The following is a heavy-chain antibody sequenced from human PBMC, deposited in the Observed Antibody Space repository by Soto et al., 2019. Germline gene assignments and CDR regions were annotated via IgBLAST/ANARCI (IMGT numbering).Heavy chain of an antibody. CDR1: GFTFSSYS. Sequence: GGSLRLSCAASGFTFSSYSMNWVRQAPGKGLEWVSYISSSSSTIYYAGSVKGRFTISRDNAKNSLYLQMNSLRDEDTAVYYCARDTGSSGYYLFDYWGQGTLVTVSS. J-gene: IGHJ4*02. D-gene: IGHD3-22*01. CDR3: ARDTGSSGYYLFDY. CDR2: ISSSSSTI. V-gene: IGHV3-48*02.